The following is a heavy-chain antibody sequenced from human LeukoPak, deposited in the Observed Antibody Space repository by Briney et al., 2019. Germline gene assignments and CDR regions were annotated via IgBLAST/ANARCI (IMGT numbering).Heavy chain of an antibody. D-gene: IGHD3-3*01. CDR1: GFTFDDYA. J-gene: IGHJ4*02. Sequence: GGSLRLSCAASGFTFDDYAMHWVRQAPGKGLEWVSGISWNSVSIGYADSVKGRFTISRDNAKNSLYLQMNSLRAEDTATYYCAKKKEATEWYDFFDNWGQGTLVAVSS. CDR2: ISWNSVSI. V-gene: IGHV3-9*01. CDR3: AKKKEATEWYDFFDN.